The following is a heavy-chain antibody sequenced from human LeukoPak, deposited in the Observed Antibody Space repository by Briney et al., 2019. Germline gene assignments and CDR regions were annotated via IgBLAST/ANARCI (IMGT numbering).Heavy chain of an antibody. J-gene: IGHJ4*02. Sequence: PSETLSLTCAVYGGSSSGNFWTWIRQPPGKGLEWIGEINHSGSTNYNPSLKSRVTISVDTSKNHFYLKLSSVTAADTAVYYCARGPPLTYDGSGYYFFDYWGQGTLVTVSS. D-gene: IGHD3-22*01. CDR2: INHSGST. V-gene: IGHV4-34*01. CDR3: ARGPPLTYDGSGYYFFDY. CDR1: GGSSSGNF.